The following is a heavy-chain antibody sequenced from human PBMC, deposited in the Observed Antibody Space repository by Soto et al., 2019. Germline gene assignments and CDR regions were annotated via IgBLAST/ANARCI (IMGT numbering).Heavy chain of an antibody. CDR1: GGSISSYY. CDR2: IYYSGST. D-gene: IGHD6-13*01. V-gene: IGHV4-59*01. J-gene: IGHJ5*02. Sequence: SETLSLTCTVSGGSISSYYWSWIRQPPGKGLEWIGYIYYSGSTNYNPSLKSRVTISVDTSTSTVYMELSSLRSEDTAVYYCARDDHSSSWYWFDPWGQGTLVTVSS. CDR3: ARDDHSSSWYWFDP.